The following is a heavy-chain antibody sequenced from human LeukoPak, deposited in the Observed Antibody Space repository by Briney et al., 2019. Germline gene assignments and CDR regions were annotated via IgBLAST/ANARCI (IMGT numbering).Heavy chain of an antibody. CDR2: IYYSGST. CDR1: GGSISSYY. V-gene: IGHV4-59*01. D-gene: IGHD7-27*01. CDR3: VRDWALGIPDY. J-gene: IGHJ4*02. Sequence: SETLSLTCTVSGGSISSYYWSWIRQPPGKGLEWIGYIYYSGSTNYNPSLKSRVTISVDTSKNQFSLKLSSVTAADTAVYYCVRDWALGIPDYWGQGTLVTVSS.